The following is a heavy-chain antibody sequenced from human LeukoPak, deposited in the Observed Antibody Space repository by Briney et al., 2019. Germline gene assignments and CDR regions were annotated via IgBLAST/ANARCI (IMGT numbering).Heavy chain of an antibody. Sequence: PGGSLRLSCAASGFTVSSNYMSWVRQAPGKGLEWVSVIYRGGSTYYADSVKGRFTISRDNSKNTLYLQMNSLRAEDTAVYYCAGGALCSGGSCYSSASYFDYWGQGTLVTVSS. D-gene: IGHD2-15*01. CDR1: GFTVSSNY. CDR3: AGGALCSGGSCYSSASYFDY. J-gene: IGHJ4*02. V-gene: IGHV3-53*01. CDR2: IYRGGST.